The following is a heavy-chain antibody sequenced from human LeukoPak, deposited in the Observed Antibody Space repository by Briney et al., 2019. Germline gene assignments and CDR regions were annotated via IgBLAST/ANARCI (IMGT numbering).Heavy chain of an antibody. V-gene: IGHV3-11*01. CDR1: GFTFSDYY. CDR2: ISGSETTI. J-gene: IGHJ6*03. CDR3: AKDACGGNCYYSMDV. Sequence: GGSLRLSCAASGFTFSDYYMNWIRQAPGKGLEWVSYISGSETTILYADSVKGRFTISRDNAKNSLYLQMSSLGAEDTAVYYCAKDACGGNCYYSMDVWGKGATVTVSS.